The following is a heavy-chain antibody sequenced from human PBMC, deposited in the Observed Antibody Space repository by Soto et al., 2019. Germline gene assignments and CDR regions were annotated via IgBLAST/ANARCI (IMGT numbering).Heavy chain of an antibody. J-gene: IGHJ1*01. CDR2: IKQDGSEK. CDR3: AGGHVLRYFDWPD. D-gene: IGHD3-9*01. Sequence: PXGSLRLSCAASGFTFSSYWMSWVRQAPGKGLEWVANIKQDGSEKYYVDSVKGRFTISRDNAKNSLYLQMNSLRAEDTAVYYCAGGHVLRYFDWPDWGQGTLVTVSS. CDR1: GFTFSSYW. V-gene: IGHV3-7*01.